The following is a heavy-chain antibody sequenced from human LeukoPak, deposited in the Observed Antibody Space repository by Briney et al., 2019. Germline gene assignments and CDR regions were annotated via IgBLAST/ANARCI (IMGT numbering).Heavy chain of an antibody. Sequence: PSETLSLTCTVSGGSITTSSYYWGWIRQPPGKGLEWIGNIFYSGTTYYSPSLKTRVTISLDTSRNQFSLKLNSVTAADTAVYYCARDNQHYYDSSGYLDYWGQGTLVSVSS. CDR1: GGSITTSSYY. CDR3: ARDNQHYYDSSGYLDY. V-gene: IGHV4-39*07. D-gene: IGHD3-22*01. J-gene: IGHJ4*02. CDR2: IFYSGTT.